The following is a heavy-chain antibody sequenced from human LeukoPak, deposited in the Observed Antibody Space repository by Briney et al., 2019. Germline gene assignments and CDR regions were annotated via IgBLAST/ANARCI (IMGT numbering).Heavy chain of an antibody. CDR1: GVSISSYY. V-gene: IGHV4-59*08. CDR3: ARYGPGGNPLAFDI. D-gene: IGHD4-23*01. CDR2: IYYSGST. Sequence: SETLSLTCTVSGVSISSYYWSWIRQPPGKGLEWIGYIYYSGSTNYNPSLKSRVTISVDTSKNQFSLKLSSVTAADTAVYYCARYGPGGNPLAFDIWGQGTMVTVSS. J-gene: IGHJ3*02.